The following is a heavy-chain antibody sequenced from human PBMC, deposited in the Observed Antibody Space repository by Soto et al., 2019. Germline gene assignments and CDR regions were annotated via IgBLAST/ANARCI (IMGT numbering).Heavy chain of an antibody. CDR3: ARDLNGGSERMFYGMDV. Sequence: ASVKVSCKASGGTFSSYAISWVRQAPRQGLEWMGGIIPIFGTANYAQKFQGRVTITADESTSTAYMELSSLRSEDTAVYYCARDLNGGSERMFYGMDVWGQGTTVTVSS. CDR2: IIPIFGTA. V-gene: IGHV1-69*13. CDR1: GGTFSSYA. J-gene: IGHJ6*02. D-gene: IGHD7-27*01.